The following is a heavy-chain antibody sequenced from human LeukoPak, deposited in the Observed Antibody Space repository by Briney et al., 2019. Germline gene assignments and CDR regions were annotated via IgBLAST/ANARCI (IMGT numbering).Heavy chain of an antibody. CDR3: ANAITRYYYYYMDV. J-gene: IGHJ6*03. Sequence: PGGSLRLSCAASGFTVSNNYMRWVRQAPGKGLEWVSAISGSGGSTYYADSVKGRFTISRDNSKNTLYLQMNSLRAEDTAVYYCANAITRYYYYYMDVWGKGTTVTVSS. V-gene: IGHV3-23*01. CDR1: GFTVSNNY. D-gene: IGHD2-2*01. CDR2: ISGSGGST.